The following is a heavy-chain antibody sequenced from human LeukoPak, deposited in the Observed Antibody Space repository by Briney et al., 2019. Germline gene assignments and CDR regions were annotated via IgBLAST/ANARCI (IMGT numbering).Heavy chain of an antibody. V-gene: IGHV3-33*01. J-gene: IGHJ4*02. CDR1: GFTFSSYG. D-gene: IGHD5-18*01. CDR2: IWYHGRKE. CDR3: ASARGSNYGSLGD. Sequence: PGRSLRLSCAASGFTFSSYGMHWVRQAPGKGLEWVAVIWYHGRKEYYADSVKGRFTISRDNSKNTLYLQMNSLRAEDTAVYYCASARGSNYGSLGDWGQGTLVTVSS.